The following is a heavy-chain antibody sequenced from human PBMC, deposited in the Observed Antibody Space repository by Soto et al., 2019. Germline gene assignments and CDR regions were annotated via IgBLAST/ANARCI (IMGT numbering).Heavy chain of an antibody. CDR1: GFVFKDSA. D-gene: IGHD3-10*01. Sequence: EVLLVESGGGLVQPGGSLKLSCAASGFVFKDSALHWVRQASGKRLEWVGRIRDRAYNYATAYAASVKGRFTISRDDSNNKAYLQMYSLKTEDTAIYYCTRLIRAAQDYWGQGTLVTVSS. CDR2: IRDRAYNYAT. J-gene: IGHJ4*02. CDR3: TRLIRAAQDY. V-gene: IGHV3-73*01.